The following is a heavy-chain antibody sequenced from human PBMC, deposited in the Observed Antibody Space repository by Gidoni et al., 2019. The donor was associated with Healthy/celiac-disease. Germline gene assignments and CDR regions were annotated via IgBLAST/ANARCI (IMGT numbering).Heavy chain of an antibody. V-gene: IGHV3-23*01. CDR3: AKVKRVGAIGY. J-gene: IGHJ4*02. D-gene: IGHD1-26*01. Sequence: EVQLLESGGGLVQPGGSLILSCPASGFTFSSYARCWVRQAPGKGLGGVSAISGSGGSTYYADSVKGRFTISRDNSKNTLYLQMNSLRAEDTAVYYCAKVKRVGAIGYWGQGTLVTVSS. CDR2: ISGSGGST. CDR1: GFTFSSYA.